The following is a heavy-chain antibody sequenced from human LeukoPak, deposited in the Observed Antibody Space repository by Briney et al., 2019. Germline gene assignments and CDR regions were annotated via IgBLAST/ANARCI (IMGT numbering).Heavy chain of an antibody. CDR3: AREGAVTTYDWFDP. Sequence: PGGSLRLSCAASGFTFSSYSMNWVRQAPGKGLEWVSYISSSSSTIYYADSVKGRFTISRDNAKNSLYLQMNSLRAEDTAVYYCAREGAVTTYDWFDPWAREPWSPSPQ. CDR2: ISSSSSTI. J-gene: IGHJ5*02. CDR1: GFTFSSYS. D-gene: IGHD4-11*01. V-gene: IGHV3-48*04.